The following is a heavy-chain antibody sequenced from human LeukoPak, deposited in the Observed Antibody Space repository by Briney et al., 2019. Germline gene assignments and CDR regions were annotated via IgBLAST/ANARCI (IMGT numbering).Heavy chain of an antibody. Sequence: ASAKVSCKASEYTFTSYYMHWVRQAPGQGLEWMGIINPSGGSTSYAQKFQGRVTMTSDMSTSTVYMELSSLSSEDTAVYYCAFAGSYWDGFDIWGQGTMVTVSS. CDR2: INPSGGST. CDR1: EYTFTSYY. D-gene: IGHD1-26*01. J-gene: IGHJ3*02. CDR3: AFAGSYWDGFDI. V-gene: IGHV1-46*01.